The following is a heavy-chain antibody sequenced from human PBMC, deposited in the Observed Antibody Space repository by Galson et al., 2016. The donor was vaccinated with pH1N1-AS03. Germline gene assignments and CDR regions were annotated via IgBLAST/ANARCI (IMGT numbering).Heavy chain of an antibody. CDR3: AKDMVGRVAERGVIPRAPFDL. Sequence: SLRLSCAASGFTFSNYAMNWVRQAPGKGLECLAVISFDGSEDDYADSVRGRFSISRDNFKKTVHLQLSSLRPEDTALYYCAKDMVGRVAERGVIPRAPFDLWGRGTLVTVAS. D-gene: IGHD3-10*01. CDR1: GFTFSNYA. V-gene: IGHV3-30*18. J-gene: IGHJ4*02. CDR2: ISFDGSED.